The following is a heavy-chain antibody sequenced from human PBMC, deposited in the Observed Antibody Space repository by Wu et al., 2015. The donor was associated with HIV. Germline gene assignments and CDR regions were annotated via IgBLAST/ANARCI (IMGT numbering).Heavy chain of an antibody. CDR2: MNPTSGNT. J-gene: IGHJ4*02. Sequence: QVQLVQSGAEVKKPGASVKVSCKASGYTFTRYDINWVRQATGQGLEWMGWMNPTSGNTGYTQKFQGRVTMTRDTSISTAYMELSSLRSEDTAVYYCARGYKNFYDSSGFYYDYWGQGTLVTVSS. CDR1: GYTFTRYD. V-gene: IGHV1-8*01. CDR3: ARGYKNFYDSSGFYYDY. D-gene: IGHD3-22*01.